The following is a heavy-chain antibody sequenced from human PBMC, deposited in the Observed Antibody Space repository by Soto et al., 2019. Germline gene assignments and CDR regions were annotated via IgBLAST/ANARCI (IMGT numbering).Heavy chain of an antibody. J-gene: IGHJ6*02. D-gene: IGHD2-2*01. V-gene: IGHV1-2*04. CDR2: INPNSGGT. CDR3: ARGGEDCSSTSCPGFYYYYGMDV. CDR1: GYTFTGYY. Sequence: ASVKVSCKASGYTFTGYYMHGVRQAPGQGLEGMGWINPNSGGTNYAQKFQGWVTMTRDTSISTAYMELSRLRSDDTAVYYCARGGEDCSSTSCPGFYYYYGMDVWGQGTTVTVSS.